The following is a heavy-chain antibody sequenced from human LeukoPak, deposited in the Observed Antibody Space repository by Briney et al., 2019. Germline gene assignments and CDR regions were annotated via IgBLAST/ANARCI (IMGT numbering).Heavy chain of an antibody. V-gene: IGHV1-46*01. Sequence: GASVKVSCKASGYTFTSYDINWVRQAPGQGLEWMGIINPSGGSTSYAQKFQGRVTMTRDMSTSTAYMELSSLRSEDTAVYYCARGGSIVLMVYAIEGFDYWGQGTLVTVSS. CDR2: INPSGGST. CDR3: ARGGSIVLMVYAIEGFDY. D-gene: IGHD2-8*01. J-gene: IGHJ4*02. CDR1: GYTFTSYD.